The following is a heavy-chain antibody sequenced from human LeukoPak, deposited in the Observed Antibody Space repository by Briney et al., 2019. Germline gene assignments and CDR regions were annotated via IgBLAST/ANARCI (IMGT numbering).Heavy chain of an antibody. D-gene: IGHD2-15*01. J-gene: IGHJ4*02. V-gene: IGHV4-59*01. Sequence: SETLSLTCTVSGGSISSYYWSWIRQPPGKGLEWIGYIYYSGSTNYNPSLKSRVTISVDTSKNQFSLKLSSVTAADTAVYYCARSTRYCSGGSCSHFDYWGQGTLATVSS. CDR3: ARSTRYCSGGSCSHFDY. CDR1: GGSISSYY. CDR2: IYYSGST.